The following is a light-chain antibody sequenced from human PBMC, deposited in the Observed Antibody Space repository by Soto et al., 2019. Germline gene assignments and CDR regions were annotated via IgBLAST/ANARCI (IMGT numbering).Light chain of an antibody. CDR2: GAS. CDR1: QSVTSSY. J-gene: IGKJ1*01. V-gene: IGKV3-20*01. Sequence: EIVLTQSTGTLSLSPGERATLSCRASQSVTSSYLVWYQQKPGQAPRLLIYGASSRATGIPDRFSGSGSGTDFALTISRLEPEDSAVYYCQQYGTFTWTFGQETKVEIK. CDR3: QQYGTFTWT.